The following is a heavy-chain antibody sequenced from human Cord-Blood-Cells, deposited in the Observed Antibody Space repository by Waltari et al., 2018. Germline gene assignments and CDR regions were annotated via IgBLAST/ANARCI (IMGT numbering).Heavy chain of an antibody. D-gene: IGHD6-6*01. J-gene: IGHJ2*01. Sequence: QVQRVPSGAEVKEPGASVKVICKVSVYTLTELSMHWVRQAPGKGLEWMGGFDPEDGETIYAQKFQGRVTMTEDTSTDTAYMELSSLRSEDTAVYYCATASIGIWYFDLWGRGTLVTVSS. CDR1: VYTLTELS. CDR3: ATASIGIWYFDL. V-gene: IGHV1-24*01. CDR2: FDPEDGET.